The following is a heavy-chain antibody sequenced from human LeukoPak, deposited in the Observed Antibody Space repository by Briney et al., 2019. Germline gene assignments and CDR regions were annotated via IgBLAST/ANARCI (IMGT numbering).Heavy chain of an antibody. CDR2: IYYSGST. J-gene: IGHJ6*03. V-gene: IGHV4-59*01. Sequence: PSETLSLTCTVSGGSISSYYWSWIRQPPGKGLEWIGYIYYSGSTNYNPSLKSRVTISVDTSKNQFSLKLNSVTAADTAVYYCARVSSAADGYYYYYYMDVWAKGPRSPSL. CDR3: ARVSSAADGYYYYYYMDV. CDR1: GGSISSYY. D-gene: IGHD5-24*01.